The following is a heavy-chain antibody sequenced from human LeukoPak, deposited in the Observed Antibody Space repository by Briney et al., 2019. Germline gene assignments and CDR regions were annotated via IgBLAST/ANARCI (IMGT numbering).Heavy chain of an antibody. V-gene: IGHV3-20*04. J-gene: IGHJ4*02. CDR2: INWNGGST. Sequence: PGGSLRLSCAASGFTLTTYWMHWVRQAPGKGLEWVSGINWNGGSTGYADSVKGRFTLSRDNAKNSLYLQMNSLRAEDTALYYCARDRDYGGNSGWGYWGQGTLVTVSS. CDR1: GFTLTTYW. D-gene: IGHD4-23*01. CDR3: ARDRDYGGNSGWGY.